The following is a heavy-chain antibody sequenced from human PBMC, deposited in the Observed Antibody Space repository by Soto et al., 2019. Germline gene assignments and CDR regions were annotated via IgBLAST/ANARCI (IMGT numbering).Heavy chain of an antibody. V-gene: IGHV3-30*18. Sequence: VQLVESGGGVVQPGRSLRLSCAASGFTFSDYAMHWVRQAPGKGLEWVAVVSHDGRNTHYADSVKGRFTISRDSSKNTLSLEMTSLRAEDTAVDYCAKGGRQWLVTSDFNYWGQGALVTVSS. J-gene: IGHJ4*02. CDR1: GFTFSDYA. CDR3: AKGGRQWLVTSDFNY. D-gene: IGHD6-19*01. CDR2: VSHDGRNT.